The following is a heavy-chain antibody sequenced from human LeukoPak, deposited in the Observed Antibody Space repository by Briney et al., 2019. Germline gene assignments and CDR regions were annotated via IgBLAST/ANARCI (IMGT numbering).Heavy chain of an antibody. D-gene: IGHD3-10*01. CDR1: AGSIYSNNW. V-gene: IGHV4-4*02. CDR2: IYYSGST. Sequence: SETLSLTCAVSAGSIYSNNWWSWVRQPPGKGLEWIGEIYYSGSTYYNPSLKSRVTISVDTSKNQFSLKLSSVTAADTAVYYCARDGVKRGVIIPSPIDYWGQGTLVTVSS. J-gene: IGHJ4*02. CDR3: ARDGVKRGVIIPSPIDY.